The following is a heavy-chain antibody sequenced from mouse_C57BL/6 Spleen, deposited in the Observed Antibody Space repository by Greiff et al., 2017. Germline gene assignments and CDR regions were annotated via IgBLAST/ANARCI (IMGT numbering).Heavy chain of an antibody. D-gene: IGHD2-4*01. J-gene: IGHJ1*03. CDR2: IWTGGGT. V-gene: IGHV2-9-1*01. Sequence: VQVVESGPGLVAPSQSLSITCTVSGFSLTSYAISWVRQPPGKGLAWLGVIWTGGGTNYNSALKSRLSISKGNAKSQVFLRMNSLQTDDTARYYCARQDDDGWYFDVWGTGTTVTVSS. CDR3: ARQDDDGWYFDV. CDR1: GFSLTSYA.